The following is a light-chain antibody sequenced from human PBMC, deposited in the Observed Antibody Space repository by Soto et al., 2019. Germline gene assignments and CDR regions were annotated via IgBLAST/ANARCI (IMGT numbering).Light chain of an antibody. Sequence: IQLTQSPSSLSASVGDRVTINCRASQGISSYLAWYQQKPGKAPKLLIYTTSTLQSGVPSRFSGSGSGTDFTLTINSLQPEDFATYFCQQYGSSPLTFGGGTKVDIK. J-gene: IGKJ4*01. V-gene: IGKV1-9*01. CDR3: QQYGSSPLT. CDR1: QGISSY. CDR2: TTS.